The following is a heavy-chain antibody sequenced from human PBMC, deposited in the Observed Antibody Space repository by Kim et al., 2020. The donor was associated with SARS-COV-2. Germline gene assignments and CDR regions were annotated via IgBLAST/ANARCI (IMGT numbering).Heavy chain of an antibody. V-gene: IGHV6-1*01. Sequence: SQTLSLTCAISGDSVSNNTAAWNWIRQSPSRGFEWLGRTYYSSKWYFTYAASVRSRITIKPDTSKNQFSLRLSSMTLEDTAVYYCARTTFEILTGYYNAFDFWAQGTLVTVSS. D-gene: IGHD3-9*01. CDR1: GDSVSNNTAA. CDR2: TYYSSKWYF. CDR3: ARTTFEILTGYYNAFDF. J-gene: IGHJ4*02.